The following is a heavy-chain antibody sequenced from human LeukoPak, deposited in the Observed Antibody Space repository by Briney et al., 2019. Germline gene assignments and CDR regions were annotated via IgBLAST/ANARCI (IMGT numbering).Heavy chain of an antibody. J-gene: IGHJ4*02. CDR2: IAPYNGDT. D-gene: IGHD3-22*01. V-gene: IGHV1-18*01. CDR1: GYTFTNFG. CDR3: ASRSYYDTTGYYQFYFDY. Sequence: ASVRVSCKASGYTFTNFGITWVRQAPGQGLEWMGWIAPYNGDTHYTQSLQDRVTMTTDTSTGTAYMELRSLRSDDTAVYYCASRSYYDTTGYYQFYFDYWGQGTLVTVSS.